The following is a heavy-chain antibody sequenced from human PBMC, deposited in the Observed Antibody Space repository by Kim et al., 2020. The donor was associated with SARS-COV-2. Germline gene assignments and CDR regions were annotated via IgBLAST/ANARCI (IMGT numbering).Heavy chain of an antibody. J-gene: IGHJ4*02. V-gene: IGHV1-2*06. Sequence: ASVKVSCKASGYTFTGYYMHWVRQAPGQGLEWMGRINPNSGGTNYAQKFQGRVTMTRDTSISTAYMELSRLRSDDTAVYYCARDPDTADPFDYWGQGTLVTVSS. CDR2: INPNSGGT. CDR3: ARDPDTADPFDY. CDR1: GYTFTGYY.